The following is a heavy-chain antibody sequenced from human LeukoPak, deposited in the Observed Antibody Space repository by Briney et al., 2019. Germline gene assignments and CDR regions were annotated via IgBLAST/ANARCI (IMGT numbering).Heavy chain of an antibody. CDR3: ARVSTYYYGSGTLGY. Sequence: SETLSLTCAVYGGSFSGYYWSWIRQPPGKGLGWIGEINHSGSTNYNPSLKSRVTISVDTSKNQFSLKLSSVTAADPAVYYCARVSTYYYGSGTLGYWGQGTLVTVSS. CDR2: INHSGST. D-gene: IGHD3-10*01. CDR1: GGSFSGYY. J-gene: IGHJ4*02. V-gene: IGHV4-34*01.